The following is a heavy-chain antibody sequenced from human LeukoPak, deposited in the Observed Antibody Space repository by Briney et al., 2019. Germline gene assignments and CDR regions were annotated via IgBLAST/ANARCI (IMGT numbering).Heavy chain of an antibody. V-gene: IGHV3-11*06. J-gene: IGHJ4*02. CDR3: ARERGSKCFDY. D-gene: IGHD3-10*01. CDR1: GFPFSEYS. CDR2: IGISSGNT. Sequence: GGSLRLSCAASGFPFSEYSMNWVRQAPGKGLEWISYIGISSGNTKYADSVKGRFTVSGDNARNSLYLQMNSLRAEDTAVYYCARERGSKCFDYWGQGTLVTVSS.